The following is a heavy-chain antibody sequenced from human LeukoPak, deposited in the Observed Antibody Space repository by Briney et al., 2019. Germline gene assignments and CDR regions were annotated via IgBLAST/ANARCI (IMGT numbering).Heavy chain of an antibody. CDR3: AKDRRALGQYYFDY. CDR2: IWYDGSNK. Sequence: GGSLRLSCAASGFTFSSYGMHWVRQAPGKGLEWVAVIWYDGSNKYYADSVKGRFTISRDNSKNTLYLQMNSLRAEDTAVYYCAKDRRALGQYYFDYWGQGTLVTISS. D-gene: IGHD6-6*01. J-gene: IGHJ4*02. V-gene: IGHV3-33*06. CDR1: GFTFSSYG.